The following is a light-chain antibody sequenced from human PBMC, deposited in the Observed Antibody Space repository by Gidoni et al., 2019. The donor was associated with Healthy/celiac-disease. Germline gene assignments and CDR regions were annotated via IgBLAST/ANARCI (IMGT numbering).Light chain of an antibody. CDR3: CSYAGSSTSLYV. CDR1: SSDVGSYNL. J-gene: IGLJ1*01. V-gene: IGLV2-23*02. CDR2: AVS. Sequence: QSALTQPASVSGSPGQSITISCTGTSSDVGSYNLVSWYQQHPGNAPKLMIYAVSKRPSGVSNRFSGSKSGNTASLTISGLQAEDEADYYCCSYAGSSTSLYVFGTGTKVTVL.